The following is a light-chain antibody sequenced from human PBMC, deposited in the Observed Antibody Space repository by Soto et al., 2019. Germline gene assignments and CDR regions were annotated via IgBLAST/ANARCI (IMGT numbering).Light chain of an antibody. Sequence: QSALTQPASVSGSPGQSITISCTGTNSDVGGYNYVSWYQQHPGKAPKLMIYDVSNRPSGISNRFSGSKSGNTASLTISGLQAEDEADYYCSSYTGSSTYVFGTGTKLTVL. CDR3: SSYTGSSTYV. CDR2: DVS. CDR1: NSDVGGYNY. V-gene: IGLV2-14*01. J-gene: IGLJ1*01.